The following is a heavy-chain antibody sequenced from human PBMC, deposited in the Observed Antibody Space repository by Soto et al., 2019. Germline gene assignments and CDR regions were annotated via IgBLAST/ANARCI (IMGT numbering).Heavy chain of an antibody. V-gene: IGHV4-34*01. Sequence: PSETLSLTCAVYGGSFSGYYWSWIRQPPGKGLEWIGEINHSGSTNYNPSLKSRVTISVDTSKNQFSLKLSSVTAADTAVYYCASSYSSSWYPPPGMDVWGQGTTVPVSS. CDR1: GGSFSGYY. J-gene: IGHJ6*02. D-gene: IGHD6-13*01. CDR3: ASSYSSSWYPPPGMDV. CDR2: INHSGST.